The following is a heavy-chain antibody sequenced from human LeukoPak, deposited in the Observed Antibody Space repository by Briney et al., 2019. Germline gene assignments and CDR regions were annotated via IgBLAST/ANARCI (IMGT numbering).Heavy chain of an antibody. V-gene: IGHV1-8*01. Sequence: GASVTVSCKASGYTFTSYDINWVRQAPGQGLEWMGWMNPNSGNTGYAQKFQGRVTMTRNTSISTAYMELSSLRFEDTAVYYCASHPRDSSSYYYYYGMDVWGQGTTVTVSS. CDR2: MNPNSGNT. J-gene: IGHJ6*02. CDR3: ASHPRDSSSYYYYYGMDV. D-gene: IGHD6-13*01. CDR1: GYTFTSYD.